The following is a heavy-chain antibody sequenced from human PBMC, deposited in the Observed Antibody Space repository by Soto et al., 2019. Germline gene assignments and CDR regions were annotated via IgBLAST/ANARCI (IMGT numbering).Heavy chain of an antibody. CDR2: IYSSGDST. Sequence: EVQLLESGGDLVQPGGSLRLSCVASGFTFSSYTMTWVRQAPGKGLEWVSVIYSSGDSTYYADSVKGRFTISRDNSKNSLYIQMNSLGADDTAVYYCAKSPTMTTKVVDYWGQGTLVTVSS. CDR1: GFTFSSYT. CDR3: AKSPTMTTKVVDY. D-gene: IGHD4-17*01. V-gene: IGHV3-23*01. J-gene: IGHJ4*02.